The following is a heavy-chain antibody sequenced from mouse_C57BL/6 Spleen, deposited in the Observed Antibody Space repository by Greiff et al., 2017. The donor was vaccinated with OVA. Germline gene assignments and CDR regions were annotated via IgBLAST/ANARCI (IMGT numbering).Heavy chain of an antibody. CDR2: ISDGGSYT. CDR3: ARAEGSGTWFAY. Sequence: EVKLVESGGGLVKPGGSLKLSCAASGFTFSSYAMSWVRQTPEKRLEWVATISDGGSYTYYPDNVKGRFTISRDNAKNNLYLQMSHLKSEDTAMYYCARAEGSGTWFAYWGKGTLVTVSA. J-gene: IGHJ3*01. CDR1: GFTFSSYA. D-gene: IGHD1-1*02. V-gene: IGHV5-4*03.